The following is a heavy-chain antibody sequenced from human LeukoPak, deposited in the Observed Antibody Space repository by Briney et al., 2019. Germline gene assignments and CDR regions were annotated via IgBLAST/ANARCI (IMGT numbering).Heavy chain of an antibody. CDR2: IGSDRSDK. CDR1: GCIFRNCA. J-gene: IGHJ3*01. Sequence: GGTLRLSCAVSGCIFRNCAMHWVRPPPATGKERVGVIGSDRSDKNYAHYVTGRFPISRDNSRNALYLQMNSLRAEDTAVYYCARGPYYNPSDAFDLWGQGTVVTVFS. D-gene: IGHD3-10*01. CDR3: ARGPYYNPSDAFDL. V-gene: IGHV3-33*01.